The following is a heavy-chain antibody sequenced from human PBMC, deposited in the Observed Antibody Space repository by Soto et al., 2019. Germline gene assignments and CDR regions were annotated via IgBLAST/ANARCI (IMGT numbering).Heavy chain of an antibody. D-gene: IGHD2-21*02. J-gene: IGHJ3*02. Sequence: EVQLVESGGGLVQPGGSLRLSCAASGFIVSSNYMTWVRQAPGKGLEWVSIMYSGGTTYYAESVKGRFTISRHISKNTLDLQMNPLRFEDTAVYYCARVAGDEALDIWGPGTMVTVSS. CDR1: GFIVSSNY. V-gene: IGHV3-53*04. CDR2: MYSGGTT. CDR3: ARVAGDEALDI.